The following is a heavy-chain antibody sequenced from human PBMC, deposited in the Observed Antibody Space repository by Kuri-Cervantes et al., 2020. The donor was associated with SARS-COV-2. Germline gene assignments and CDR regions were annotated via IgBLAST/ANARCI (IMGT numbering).Heavy chain of an antibody. CDR2: IRRKDKNYAT. CDR3: ARRAMVRGMHYFDY. V-gene: IGHV3-73*01. D-gene: IGHD3-10*01. J-gene: IGHJ4*02. CDR1: GFTFSGSG. Sequence: GRSLRLSCVASGFTFSGSGMHWVRQASGKGLEWVGRIRRKDKNYATAYAASLKGRFTISRDDAKNTAYLQMNSLETENTAVYYCARRAMVRGMHYFDYWGQGTLVTVSS.